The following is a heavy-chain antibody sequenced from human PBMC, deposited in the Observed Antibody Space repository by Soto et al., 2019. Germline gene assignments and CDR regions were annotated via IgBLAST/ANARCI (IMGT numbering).Heavy chain of an antibody. CDR2: ISGSGGST. V-gene: IGHV3-23*01. CDR3: AKEYCSGGSCYLGGRSFDY. J-gene: IGHJ4*02. CDR1: GFTFSSYA. D-gene: IGHD2-15*01. Sequence: EVQLLESGGGLVQPGGFLRLSCAASGFTFSSYAMSWVRQAPGKGLEWVSAISGSGGSTYYADSVKGRFTISRDNSKNTLYLQMNSLRAEDTAVYYCAKEYCSGGSCYLGGRSFDYWGQGTLVTVSS.